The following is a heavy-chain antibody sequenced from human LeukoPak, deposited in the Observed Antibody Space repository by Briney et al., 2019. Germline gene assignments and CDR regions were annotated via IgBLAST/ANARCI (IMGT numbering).Heavy chain of an antibody. D-gene: IGHD2-15*01. CDR3: ARRSEFDNTHYHYFDY. Sequence: SETLSLTCTVSGGSIDSRSYYWDWIRQAPGKGLEWVGTIYHSGSTEYNPSLKSRVAIFVDTSKNQFSLILHSVAAADTAVYYCARRSEFDNTHYHYFDYWGQGALVTVSS. J-gene: IGHJ4*02. V-gene: IGHV4-39*01. CDR2: IYHSGST. CDR1: GGSIDSRSYY.